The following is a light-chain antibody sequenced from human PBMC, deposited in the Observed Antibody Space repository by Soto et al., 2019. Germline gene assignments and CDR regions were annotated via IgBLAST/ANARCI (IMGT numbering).Light chain of an antibody. CDR1: QSITNNY. Sequence: DIVLTQSPATLSLSPGERATLSCGASQSITNNYLAWYQQKPGLAPRLLIYDTSKRATGIPDRFSGSGSGTDFTLTISRLEPEDFAAYYCQQFGSLITFGGGTKVEIK. J-gene: IGKJ4*01. V-gene: IGKV3D-20*01. CDR3: QQFGSLIT. CDR2: DTS.